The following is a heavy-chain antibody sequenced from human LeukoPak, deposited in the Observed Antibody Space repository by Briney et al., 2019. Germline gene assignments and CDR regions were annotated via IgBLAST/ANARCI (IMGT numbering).Heavy chain of an antibody. J-gene: IGHJ6*03. Sequence: GGSLRLSCAASGFTFSSYSMNWVRQAPGKGLEWVSYISSSSSTIYYADSVKGRFTISRDNAKNSLYLQMNSLRAEDTAVYYCARDPPYYDFGGLGYYYYYMDVWGKGTTVTVSS. CDR3: ARDPPYYDFGGLGYYYYYMDV. D-gene: IGHD3-3*01. CDR2: ISSSSSTI. CDR1: GFTFSSYS. V-gene: IGHV3-48*01.